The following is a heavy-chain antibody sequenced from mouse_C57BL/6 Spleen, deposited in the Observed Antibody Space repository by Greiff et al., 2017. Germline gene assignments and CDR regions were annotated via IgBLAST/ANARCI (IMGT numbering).Heavy chain of an antibody. Sequence: EVKVVESGGGLVKPGGSLKLSCAASGFTFSDYGMHWVRQAPEKGLEWVAYISSGSSTIYYADTVKGRFTISRDNAKNTLFLQMTSLRSEDTAMYYCARRSNYVVDYWGQGTTLTVSS. CDR3: ARRSNYVVDY. CDR1: GFTFSDYG. J-gene: IGHJ2*01. V-gene: IGHV5-17*01. CDR2: ISSGSSTI. D-gene: IGHD2-5*01.